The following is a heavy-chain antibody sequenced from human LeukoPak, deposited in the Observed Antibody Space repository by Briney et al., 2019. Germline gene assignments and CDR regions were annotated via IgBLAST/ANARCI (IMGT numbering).Heavy chain of an antibody. CDR1: GYTFTGYY. V-gene: IGHV1-2*02. Sequence: GASVKVSCKASGYTFTGYYMHWVRQAPGQGLEWMGWINPNSGGTNYAQKFQGRVTMTRDTSISTAYMELSRLRSDDTAVYYCAISRLWFGEPPYGMDVWGQGTTVTVSS. CDR2: INPNSGGT. D-gene: IGHD3-10*01. CDR3: AISRLWFGEPPYGMDV. J-gene: IGHJ6*02.